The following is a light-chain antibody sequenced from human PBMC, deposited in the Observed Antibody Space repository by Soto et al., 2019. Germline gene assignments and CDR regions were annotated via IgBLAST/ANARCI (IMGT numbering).Light chain of an antibody. CDR2: AAS. CDR1: QSISTY. V-gene: IGKV1-39*01. CDR3: QQTYSAPPWT. J-gene: IGKJ1*01. Sequence: DIQMTQSPTSLSASVGDRVTISCRASQSISTYLHWYQQKPGKAPRLLISAASSVQSGVPPRFSGTGSGTDFILTISSLRPEDIATYYCQQTYSAPPWTFGQGTKVDI.